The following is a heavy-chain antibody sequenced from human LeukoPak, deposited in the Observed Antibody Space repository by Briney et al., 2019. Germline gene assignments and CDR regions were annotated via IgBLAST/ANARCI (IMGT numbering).Heavy chain of an antibody. CDR3: ARYEYCSSTSCYVFDY. CDR1: GGTFSSYA. V-gene: IGHV1-69*13. J-gene: IGHJ4*02. Sequence: ASVKVSCKASGGTFSSYAISWVRQAPGQGLEWMGGIIPIFGTANYAQKFQSRVTITADESTSTAYMELSSLRSEDTAVYYCARYEYCSSTSCYVFDYWGQGTLVTVSS. CDR2: IIPIFGTA. D-gene: IGHD2-2*01.